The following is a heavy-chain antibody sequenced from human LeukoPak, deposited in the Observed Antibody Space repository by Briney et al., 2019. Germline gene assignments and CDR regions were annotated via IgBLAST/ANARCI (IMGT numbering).Heavy chain of an antibody. CDR3: ARREVYSSGWHWFDP. Sequence: ASVKVSCKASGGTFSSYAISWVRQAPGQGLEWMGGIIPIFGTANYAQKFQGRVTITADESTSTAYMELSSLRSEDTAVYYCARREVYSSGWHWFDPWGQGTLVTVSS. CDR1: GGTFSSYA. CDR2: IIPIFGTA. V-gene: IGHV1-69*13. D-gene: IGHD6-19*01. J-gene: IGHJ5*02.